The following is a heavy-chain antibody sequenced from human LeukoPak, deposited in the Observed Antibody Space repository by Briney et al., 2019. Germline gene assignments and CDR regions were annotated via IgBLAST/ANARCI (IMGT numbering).Heavy chain of an antibody. D-gene: IGHD3-10*01. CDR3: AREAITMVRGVTHFNWFDP. CDR2: ISYSGGI. J-gene: IGHJ5*02. CDR1: GGSIKTNTYY. V-gene: IGHV4-39*02. Sequence: SETLSLTCTVSGGSIKTNTYYRTWIRQPPGKGLEWIGGISYSGGIYYNPSLQSRITISVDTSKNQFSLNLSSVTAADTAVYYCAREAITMVRGVTHFNWFDPWGQGTLVTVSS.